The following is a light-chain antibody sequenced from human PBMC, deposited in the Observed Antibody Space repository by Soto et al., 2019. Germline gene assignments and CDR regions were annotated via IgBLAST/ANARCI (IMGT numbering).Light chain of an antibody. V-gene: IGLV2-8*01. CDR3: KSYAGSNTYV. CDR2: EVV. Sequence: VLTQPPSASGSPGQSVTISCTGTKNDIGVYDFVSWYQHHPGKAPRLIIYEVVQRPSGVPDRFSGSKSGDTASLTVSGLQAADEADYFCKSYAGSNTYVFGSGTRSPS. CDR1: KNDIGVYDF. J-gene: IGLJ1*01.